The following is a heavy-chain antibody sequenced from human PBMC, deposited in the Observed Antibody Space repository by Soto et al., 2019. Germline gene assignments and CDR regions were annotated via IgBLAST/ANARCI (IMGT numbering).Heavy chain of an antibody. CDR2: ISAYNGNT. CDR3: ARGAYPRPKLIAARPTFPSWFDP. Sequence: GASVKVSCKASGYTFTSYGISWVRQAPGQGLEWMGWISAYNGNTNYAQKLQGRVTMTTDTSTSTAYMELRSLRSDDTAVYYCARGAYPRPKLIAARPTFPSWFDPWGQGTLVTVLL. CDR1: GYTFTSYG. J-gene: IGHJ5*02. V-gene: IGHV1-18*04. D-gene: IGHD6-6*01.